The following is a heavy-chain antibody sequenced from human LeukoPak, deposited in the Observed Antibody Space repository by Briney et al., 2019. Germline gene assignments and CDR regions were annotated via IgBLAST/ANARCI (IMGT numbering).Heavy chain of an antibody. CDR1: GFTFSRYA. J-gene: IGHJ6*02. CDR3: ARDRSKLGFGEFYYYYYGMDV. Sequence: GGSLRLSCGASGFTFSRYAMSWVRQAPGKGLEWVSAISDSGGATNYADSVKGRFTISRDNSKNTLYLQMNSLRAEDTAVYYCARDRSKLGFGEFYYYYYGMDVWGQGTTVTVSS. CDR2: ISDSGGAT. V-gene: IGHV3-23*01. D-gene: IGHD3-10*01.